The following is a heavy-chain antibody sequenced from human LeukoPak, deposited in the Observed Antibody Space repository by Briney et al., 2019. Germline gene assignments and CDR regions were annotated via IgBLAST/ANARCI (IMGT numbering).Heavy chain of an antibody. V-gene: IGHV4-34*01. CDR3: ARTYRAVTANPFDY. CDR2: INHSGST. Sequence: SETLSLTCAVYGGSFSGYYWTWIRQSPGEGLEWIGQINHSGSTNYNPSLKSRVTISVDTSKNQVSLTLTSVTAADTAVYYCARTYRAVTANPFDYWGQGTLVTVSS. CDR1: GGSFSGYY. J-gene: IGHJ4*02. D-gene: IGHD2-21*02.